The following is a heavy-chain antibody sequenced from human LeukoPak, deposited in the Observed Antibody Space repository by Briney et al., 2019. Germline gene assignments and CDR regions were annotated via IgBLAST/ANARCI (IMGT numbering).Heavy chain of an antibody. CDR1: GGSISSYY. V-gene: IGHV4-4*09. CDR2: IYTSGST. D-gene: IGHD3-3*01. J-gene: IGHJ4*02. Sequence: PSETLSLTCTVSGGSISSYYWSWIRQPPGKGLEWIGYIYTSGSTNYNPSLKSRVTISVDTSKNQFSLKLSSVTAADTAVYYCASSRYDFWSGYRSTHFDYWGQGTLVTVSS. CDR3: ASSRYDFWSGYRSTHFDY.